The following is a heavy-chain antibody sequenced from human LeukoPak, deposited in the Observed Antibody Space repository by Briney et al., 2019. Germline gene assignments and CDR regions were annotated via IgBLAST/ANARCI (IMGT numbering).Heavy chain of an antibody. D-gene: IGHD3-22*01. V-gene: IGHV1-2*02. CDR3: AKGVMIGALGD. CDR2: INPNSGGT. CDR1: GYTFTGYY. J-gene: IGHJ4*02. Sequence: GASVKVSCKASGYTFTGYYMHWVRQAPGQGLEWMGWINPNSGGTNYAQSFQGRVTMTRDTSISTAYMEMSSLKSDDTAVYYCAKGVMIGALGDWGQGTLVTVSS.